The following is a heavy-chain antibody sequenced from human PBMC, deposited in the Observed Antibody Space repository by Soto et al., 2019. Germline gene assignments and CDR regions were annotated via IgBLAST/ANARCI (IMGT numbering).Heavy chain of an antibody. V-gene: IGHV2-5*02. J-gene: IGHJ6*02. D-gene: IGHD3-10*01. CDR3: AHSKPGVVRGAQYYYHYGMDV. CDR1: GFSLSTSGVG. CDR2: IYWDDDK. Sequence: QITLKESGPTLVKPTQTLTLTCTFSGFSLSTSGVGVGWIRQPPGKALEWLALIYWDDDKRYSPSLKSRLTNNQDTSKXXVXLXXTNMDPVDTATYYCAHSKPGVVRGAQYYYHYGMDVWGQGTTVTVSS.